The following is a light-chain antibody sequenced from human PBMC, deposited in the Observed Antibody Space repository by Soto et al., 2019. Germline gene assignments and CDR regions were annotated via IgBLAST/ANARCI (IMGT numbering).Light chain of an antibody. CDR1: QSISSY. J-gene: IGKJ2*01. V-gene: IGKV1-39*01. CDR2: AAS. Sequence: DLQMTQSPSSLSASVGDRVTITCRASQSISSYLNWYQQKPGKAPKLLIYAASSLQSGVPSRFSGSGSGTDFTLTISSLQPEDFATYHCQQSYSTPPKYTFGQGTKLEIK. CDR3: QQSYSTPPKYT.